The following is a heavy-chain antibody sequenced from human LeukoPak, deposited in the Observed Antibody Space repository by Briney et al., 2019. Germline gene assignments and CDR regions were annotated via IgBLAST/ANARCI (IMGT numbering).Heavy chain of an antibody. CDR3: VHHDYSKHDPFDY. J-gene: IGHJ4*02. Sequence: SETLSLTCTVSGASISSSKYYWGWVRQPPEKGLEWIGSIYYSGTTYYNPSLQGRVTISVDTSKTQFFLNLNSVTAADTAVYFCVHHDYSKHDPFDYWGQGTLVTVSS. V-gene: IGHV4-39*01. D-gene: IGHD4-11*01. CDR1: GASISSSKYY. CDR2: IYYSGTT.